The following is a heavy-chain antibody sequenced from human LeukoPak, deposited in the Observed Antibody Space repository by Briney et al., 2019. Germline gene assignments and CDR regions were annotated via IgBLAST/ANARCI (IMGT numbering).Heavy chain of an antibody. J-gene: IGHJ4*02. V-gene: IGHV3-7*03. D-gene: IGHD2-2*01. CDR2: IKQDGSDK. CDR3: ATQTYALFDY. CDR1: GFSFSSHW. Sequence: GGSLRLSCVASGFSFSSHWMSWVRQAPEKGLEWVGNIKQDGSDKYHADSVKRRFTISRDNAKSSLYLQISSLRAEDTAVYYCATQTYALFDYWGQGTLVTVSS.